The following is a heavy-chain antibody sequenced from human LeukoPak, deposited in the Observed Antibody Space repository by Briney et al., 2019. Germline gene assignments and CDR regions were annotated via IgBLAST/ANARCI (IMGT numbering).Heavy chain of an antibody. CDR2: IYHSGST. CDR1: GGSFSGYY. Sequence: PSETLSLTCAVYGGSFSGYYWGWIRQPPGKNLEWIGSIYHSGSTYYNPSLKSRVTISIDTSKNQFSLKLRSVTAADTAVYYCAKTLTAGSFRDYWGQGTLVTVSS. CDR3: AKTLTAGSFRDY. D-gene: IGHD6-13*01. J-gene: IGHJ4*02. V-gene: IGHV4-34*01.